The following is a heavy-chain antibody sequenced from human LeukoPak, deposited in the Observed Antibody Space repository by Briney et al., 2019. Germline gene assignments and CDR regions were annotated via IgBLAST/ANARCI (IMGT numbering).Heavy chain of an antibody. CDR3: ARDGLHTGHFDY. J-gene: IGHJ4*02. D-gene: IGHD2-21*01. Sequence: GGSLRLSCAASGFTFSSYGMHWDRQAPGKGLEWVSVLYSGGITYYADSVKGRFTISRDNARNSLYLQMNNLRDEDTAVYYCARDGLHTGHFDYWGQGTLVTVSS. CDR2: LYSGGIT. V-gene: IGHV3-NL1*01. CDR1: GFTFSSYG.